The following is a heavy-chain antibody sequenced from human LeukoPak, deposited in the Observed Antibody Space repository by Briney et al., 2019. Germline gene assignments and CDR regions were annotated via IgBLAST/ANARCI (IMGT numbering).Heavy chain of an antibody. CDR3: ARVLIYSSGWYPAMSYYMDV. Sequence: SETLSLTCAVYGGSFSGYYWSWIRQPPGKGLEWIGEINHSGSTNYNPSLKSRVTISVDTSKNQFSLKLSSVTAADTAVYYCARVLIYSSGWYPAMSYYMDVWGKGTTVTVSS. CDR2: INHSGST. CDR1: GGSFSGYY. D-gene: IGHD6-13*01. J-gene: IGHJ6*03. V-gene: IGHV4-34*01.